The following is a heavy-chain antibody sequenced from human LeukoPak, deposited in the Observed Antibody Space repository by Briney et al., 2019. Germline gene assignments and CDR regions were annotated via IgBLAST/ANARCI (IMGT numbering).Heavy chain of an antibody. CDR3: AKEPYSGSQLLDY. CDR2: ISTSGGST. J-gene: IGHJ4*02. D-gene: IGHD1-26*01. Sequence: GGSLRLSCAASGFTFSSLAMSWVRQAPGKGLEWVSAISTSGGSTYYADSVKGRFTISRDNSKNTLYLQMNSLRAEDTAVYYCAKEPYSGSQLLDYWGQGTLVTVSS. V-gene: IGHV3-23*01. CDR1: GFTFSSLA.